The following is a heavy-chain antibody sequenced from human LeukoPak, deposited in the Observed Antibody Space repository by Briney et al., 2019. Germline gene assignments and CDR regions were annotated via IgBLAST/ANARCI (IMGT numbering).Heavy chain of an antibody. CDR1: GFTFSTYG. CDR2: ISSSGTYI. Sequence: GGSLRLSCATSGFTFSTYGMNWVRQAPGKGLEWVSSISSSGTYIYYADSVKGRFTISRDNAKNSLYLQMNSLRAEDTAVYYCARAVYSYGPPSDYWGQGTLVTVSS. D-gene: IGHD5-18*01. CDR3: ARAVYSYGPPSDY. V-gene: IGHV3-21*01. J-gene: IGHJ4*02.